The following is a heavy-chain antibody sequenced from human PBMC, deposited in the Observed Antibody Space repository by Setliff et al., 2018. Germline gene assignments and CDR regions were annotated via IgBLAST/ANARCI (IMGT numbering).Heavy chain of an antibody. CDR1: GYTFTNYG. CDR3: ARVYTLTIPPDY. J-gene: IGHJ4*02. V-gene: IGHV1-18*01. CDR2: ISAYNGNT. D-gene: IGHD4-17*01. Sequence: ASVKVSCKASGYTFTNYGINWVRQAPGQGLEWLGWISAYNGNTHYAQKLQGRVSMTTDTSTSTAYMELRSLRSNDTAVYYCARVYTLTIPPDYWGQGTLVTVSS.